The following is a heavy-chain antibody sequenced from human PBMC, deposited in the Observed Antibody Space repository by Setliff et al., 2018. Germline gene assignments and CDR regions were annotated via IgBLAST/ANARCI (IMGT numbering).Heavy chain of an antibody. V-gene: IGHV4-38-2*02. J-gene: IGHJ3*02. CDR2: ISHSGYT. Sequence: SETLSLTCTVSGGSIGSGYYWGWIRLSPGKGLEWIGDISHSGYTYYNPSLSSRVVISVDTSKNLFSLKLSSVPASDTAIYYCARRYYDTTGYYYYAFDIWGRGTMVTVSS. CDR3: ARRYYDTTGYYYYAFDI. CDR1: GGSIGSGYY. D-gene: IGHD3-22*01.